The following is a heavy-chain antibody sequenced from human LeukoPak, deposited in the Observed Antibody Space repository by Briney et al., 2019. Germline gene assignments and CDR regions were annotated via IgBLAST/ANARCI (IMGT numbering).Heavy chain of an antibody. CDR3: AKDHRVVVAATLDY. V-gene: IGHV3-30*02. D-gene: IGHD2-15*01. J-gene: IGHJ4*02. Sequence: GGSLRLPCAASGFTFSSYGMHWVRQAPGKGLEWVAVIWYDGSNKYYADSVKGRFTISRDNSKNTLYLQMNSLRAEDTAVYYCAKDHRVVVAATLDYWGQGTLVTVSS. CDR2: IWYDGSNK. CDR1: GFTFSSYG.